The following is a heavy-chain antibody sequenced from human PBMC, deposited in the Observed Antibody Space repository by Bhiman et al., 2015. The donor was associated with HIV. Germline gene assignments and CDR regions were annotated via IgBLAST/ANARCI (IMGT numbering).Heavy chain of an antibody. Sequence: EVQLVATGGGLIQPGGSLRLSCAASGFTVSSNHMSWVRQAPGKGLEWVSVIYSGGSTYYADSVKGRFTISRDNSKNTLSLQMNSLRVDDTAVYYCARGLVEFWYFDLWGRGTLVTVSS. CDR2: IYSGGST. J-gene: IGHJ2*01. CDR1: GFTVSSNH. CDR3: ARGLVEFWYFDL. D-gene: IGHD3-10*01. V-gene: IGHV3-53*02.